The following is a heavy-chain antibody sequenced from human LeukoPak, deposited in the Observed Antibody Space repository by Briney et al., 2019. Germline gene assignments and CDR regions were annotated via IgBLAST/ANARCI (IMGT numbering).Heavy chain of an antibody. CDR2: IKHSGST. CDR3: ARDSYRPDAFDI. V-gene: IGHV4-34*01. D-gene: IGHD2-2*02. Sequence: SETLSLTCAIYGGSFSGHYWSWIRQPPGEGLEWIGEIKHSGSTNYNPSLKSRVTISVDTSKNQFSLKLSSVTAADTAVYYCARDSYRPDAFDIWGQGTMVTVSS. CDR1: GGSFSGHY. J-gene: IGHJ3*02.